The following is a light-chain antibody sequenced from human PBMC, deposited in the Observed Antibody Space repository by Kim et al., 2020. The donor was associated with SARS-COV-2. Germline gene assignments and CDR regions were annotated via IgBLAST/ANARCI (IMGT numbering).Light chain of an antibody. V-gene: IGLV3-1*01. J-gene: IGLJ3*02. Sequence: SYELTQPPSVSVSPGQTASITCSGDKLGDKYACWYQQKPGQSPVLVIYQDSKRPSGIPERFSGSNSGNTATLTISGTQPMDEADFYCQAWDNNTGVFGGGTQLTVL. CDR3: QAWDNNTGV. CDR2: QDS. CDR1: KLGDKY.